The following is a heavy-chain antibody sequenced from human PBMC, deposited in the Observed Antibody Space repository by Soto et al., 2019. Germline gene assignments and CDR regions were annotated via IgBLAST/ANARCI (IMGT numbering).Heavy chain of an antibody. J-gene: IGHJ4*02. CDR1: GGSISSSSYY. CDR2: IYYSGST. V-gene: IGHV4-39*01. D-gene: IGHD5-12*01. CDR3: ARLRGYDFFDY. Sequence: SETLSLTCTVSGGSISSSSYYWGWIRQPPGKGLEWIGSIYYSGSTYYNPSLKSRVTISVDTSKNQFSLKLSSVTAADTAVYYCARLRGYDFFDYWGQGTLVTVSS.